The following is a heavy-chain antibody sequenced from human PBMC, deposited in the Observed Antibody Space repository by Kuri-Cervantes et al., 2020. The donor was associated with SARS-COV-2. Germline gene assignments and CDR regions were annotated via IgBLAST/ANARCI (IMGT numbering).Heavy chain of an antibody. CDR2: IWNDGSNK. V-gene: IGHV3-33*08. D-gene: IGHD3-10*01. J-gene: IGHJ4*02. CDR1: GFTFSTYD. CDR3: ARDVGDSGSDY. Sequence: GESLKISCAASGFTFSTYDMYRVRQAPGKGLEWVAFIWNDGSNKYYADSVKGRFTISRDNSKNTLYLQMDSLRGDDTAVYYCARDVGDSGSDYWGQGTLVTVSS.